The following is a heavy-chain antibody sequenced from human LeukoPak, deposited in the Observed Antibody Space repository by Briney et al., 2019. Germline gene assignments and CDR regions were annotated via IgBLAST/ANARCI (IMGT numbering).Heavy chain of an antibody. Sequence: GGSLRLSCAASGFTFNSFAMNWVRHAPGKGLEWGSSISGSDATSHYADFVKGRFTISRDNSKNTLYLQMNSLRAEDTAAYYCAKSLGVGGYTRYKGFDQWGQGTLVVVSS. CDR2: ISGSDATS. J-gene: IGHJ4*02. D-gene: IGHD3-16*02. V-gene: IGHV3-23*01. CDR3: AKSLGVGGYTRYKGFDQ. CDR1: GFTFNSFA.